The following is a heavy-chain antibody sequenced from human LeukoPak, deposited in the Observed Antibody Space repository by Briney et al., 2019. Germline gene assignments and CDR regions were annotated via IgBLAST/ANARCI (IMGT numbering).Heavy chain of an antibody. V-gene: IGHV3-23*01. D-gene: IGHD2-2*01. Sequence: GGSLRLSCAASGFTFSSYAMSWVRQAPGKGLEWVSAISGSGGSTYYADSVKGRFTISRDNSKNTLYLQMGSLRAEDTAVYYCAKLDADIVVVPAASDPWGQGTLVTVSS. J-gene: IGHJ5*02. CDR1: GFTFSSYA. CDR3: AKLDADIVVVPAASDP. CDR2: ISGSGGST.